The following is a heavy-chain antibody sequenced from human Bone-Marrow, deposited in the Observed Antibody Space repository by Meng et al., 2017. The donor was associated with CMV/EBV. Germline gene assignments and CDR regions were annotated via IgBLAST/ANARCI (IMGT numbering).Heavy chain of an antibody. D-gene: IGHD4-11*01. Sequence: GESLKISCAASGFTFSSYGMHWVRQAPGKGLEWVAFIRYDGNYNSYGDSVKGRFTISRDNSKNTLYLQMNSLRAEDTAVYYCARVTTLYYYYGMDVWGQGTTVTVSS. CDR2: IRYDGNYN. J-gene: IGHJ6*02. V-gene: IGHV3-30*02. CDR3: ARVTTLYYYYGMDV. CDR1: GFTFSSYG.